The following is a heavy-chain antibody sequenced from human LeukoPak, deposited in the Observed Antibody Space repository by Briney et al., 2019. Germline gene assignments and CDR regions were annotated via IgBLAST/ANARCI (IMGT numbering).Heavy chain of an antibody. CDR1: GGSISHFL. D-gene: IGHD6-19*01. CDR3: ARDGGYTSHDY. V-gene: IGHV4-4*07. CDR2: IHTSGST. Sequence: SETLSLTCTISGGSISHFLWSWIRQPPGKGLEWIGRIHTSGSTNYTASLKSRVTMSVDTSKNQFSLKLTSVTAADTAVYYCARDGGYTSHDYWGQGTLVTVSS. J-gene: IGHJ4*02.